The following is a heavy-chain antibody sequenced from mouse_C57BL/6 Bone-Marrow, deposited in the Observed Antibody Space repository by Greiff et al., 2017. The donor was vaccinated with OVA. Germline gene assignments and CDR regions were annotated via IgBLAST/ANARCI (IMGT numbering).Heavy chain of an antibody. CDR3: ARGGYDYLYYAMDY. CDR2: IDPNSGGT. Sequence: QVQLKESGAELARPGASVKLSCKASGYTFTSYWMHWVKQRPGRGLEWIGRIDPNSGGTKYNEKFKSKATLTVDKPSSTAYMQLSSLTSEDSAVYYCARGGYDYLYYAMDYWGQGTSVTVSS. D-gene: IGHD2-4*01. CDR1: GYTFTSYW. V-gene: IGHV1-72*01. J-gene: IGHJ4*01.